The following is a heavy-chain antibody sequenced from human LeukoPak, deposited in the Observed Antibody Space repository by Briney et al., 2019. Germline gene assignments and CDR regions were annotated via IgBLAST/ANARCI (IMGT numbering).Heavy chain of an antibody. D-gene: IGHD3-22*01. Sequence: PSETLSLACTVSGGTISSYYWSWIRQPPGKGLEWIGYIYYSGSTNYNPSLESRVTISVDTSKNKFFLKLSTMPAADTAVYYLAIFHVDETSGSGLDSWGQGTMVSAS. V-gene: IGHV4-59*01. CDR1: GGTISSYY. CDR3: AIFHVDETSGSGLDS. CDR2: IYYSGST. J-gene: IGHJ3*02.